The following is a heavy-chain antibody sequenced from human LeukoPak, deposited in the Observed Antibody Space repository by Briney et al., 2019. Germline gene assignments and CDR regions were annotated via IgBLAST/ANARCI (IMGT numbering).Heavy chain of an antibody. V-gene: IGHV3-23*01. J-gene: IGHJ4*02. CDR1: GFTSSSYA. D-gene: IGHD1-26*01. Sequence: GGSLRLSCAAAGFTSSSYAMSWVRQAPGKGLEWVSAISGSGGSTYYADSVKGRFTISRDNSKNTLYLQMNSLRAEDTAVYYCAKGPPEVEWELFFFDYWGQGTLVTVSS. CDR2: ISGSGGST. CDR3: AKGPPEVEWELFFFDY.